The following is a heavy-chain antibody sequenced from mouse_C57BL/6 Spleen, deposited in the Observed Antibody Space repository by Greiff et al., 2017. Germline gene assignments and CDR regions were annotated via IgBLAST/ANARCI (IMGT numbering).Heavy chain of an antibody. D-gene: IGHD1-1*01. CDR2: IHPNSGST. V-gene: IGHV1-64*01. CDR1: GYTFTSYW. J-gene: IGHJ4*01. Sequence: VQLQQSGAELVKPGASVKLSCKASGYTFTSYWMHWVKQRPGQGLEWIGMIHPNSGSTNYNEKFKSKATLTVDKSSSTAYMQLSSLTSEDSAVYYFARSLYYGSSYFYAMDYWGQGTSVTVSS. CDR3: ARSLYYGSSYFYAMDY.